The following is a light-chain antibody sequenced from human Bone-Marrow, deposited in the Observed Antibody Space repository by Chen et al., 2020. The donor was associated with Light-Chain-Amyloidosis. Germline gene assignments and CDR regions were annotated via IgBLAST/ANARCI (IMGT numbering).Light chain of an antibody. V-gene: IGLV2-14*01. J-gene: IGLJ1*01. CDR3: SSYTITNTLV. CDR1: SSDVGGDNH. CDR2: EVT. Sequence: QSALTQPASVSGSPGQSITISCTGTSSDVGGDNHVSWYQQHPDKAPKLMIYEVTNRPSWVPDRFSGSKSDNTASLTIAGRQNEDEADYCCSSYTITNTLVFGSGTRVTVL.